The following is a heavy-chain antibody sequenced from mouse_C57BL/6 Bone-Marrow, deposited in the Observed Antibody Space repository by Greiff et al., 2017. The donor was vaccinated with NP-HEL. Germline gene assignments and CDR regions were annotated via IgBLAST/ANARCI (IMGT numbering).Heavy chain of an antibody. Sequence: EVMLVESGGGLVKPGGSLKLSCAASGFTFSSYAMSWVRQTPEKRLEWVATISDGGSYTYYPDNVKGRFTISRDNAENNLYLQMSHLKSEDTAMYYCARDQGLLSFDYWGQGTTLTVSS. J-gene: IGHJ2*01. CDR1: GFTFSSYA. CDR3: ARDQGLLSFDY. V-gene: IGHV5-4*01. CDR2: ISDGGSYT. D-gene: IGHD2-10*01.